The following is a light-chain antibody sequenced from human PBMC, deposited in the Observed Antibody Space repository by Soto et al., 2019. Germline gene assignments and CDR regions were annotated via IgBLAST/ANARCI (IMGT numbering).Light chain of an antibody. CDR3: LQSDSFPHT. V-gene: IGKV1-12*01. Sequence: DIQMTQSPSSVSASVGDRVTITWRASQGISTWLAWYQQKPGQAPKLLIYAASSLQSGVSSRFSGSGSGTDFTLTISSLQPEDFATYYCLQSDSFPHTFGPGTKLHIK. CDR1: QGISTW. J-gene: IGKJ2*01. CDR2: AAS.